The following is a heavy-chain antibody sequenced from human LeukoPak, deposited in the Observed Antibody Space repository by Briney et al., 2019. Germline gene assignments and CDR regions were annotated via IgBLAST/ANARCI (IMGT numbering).Heavy chain of an antibody. CDR2: INHSGST. CDR3: ARGGGITMIRGVITDNWFDP. J-gene: IGHJ5*02. Sequence: PSETLSLTCAVYGGSFSGYFWSWIRQPPGKGLEWIGEINHSGSTNYNPSLKSRVTISVDTSTNQFSLKLTSVTAADTAVWYCARGGGITMIRGVITDNWFDPWGQGTLVTVSS. CDR1: GGSFSGYF. D-gene: IGHD3-10*01. V-gene: IGHV4-34*01.